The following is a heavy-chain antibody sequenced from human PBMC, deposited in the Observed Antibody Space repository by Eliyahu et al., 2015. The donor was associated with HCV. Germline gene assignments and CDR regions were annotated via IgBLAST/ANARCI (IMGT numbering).Heavy chain of an antibody. J-gene: IGHJ4*02. CDR2: IYWNDDK. CDR3: AHRRAAAKPEYYFDY. CDR1: GFSLSTSGVG. D-gene: IGHD6-13*01. V-gene: IGHV2-5*01. Sequence: QITLKESGPTLVKPTQTLTLTCTFXGFSLSTSGVGVGWIRQPPGKALEWLALIYWNDDKRYSPPLKSRLTITKDTSKNQVVLTMTNMDPVDTATYYCAHRRAAAKPEYYFDYWGQGTLVTVSS.